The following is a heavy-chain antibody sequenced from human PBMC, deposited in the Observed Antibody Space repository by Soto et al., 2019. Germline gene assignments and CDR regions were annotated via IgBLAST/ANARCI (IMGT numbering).Heavy chain of an antibody. J-gene: IGHJ6*02. CDR3: ARGITIFGVVKMDV. V-gene: IGHV6-1*01. CDR2: TYYRSKWYN. D-gene: IGHD3-3*01. CDR1: GDSVSSNSAA. Sequence: SQTLSLTCAISGDSVSSNSAAWNWIRQSPSRGLEWLGRTYYRSKWYNDYAVSMKSRITINPDTSKNQFSLQLNSVTPEDTAVYYCARGITIFGVVKMDVWGQGTTVTVSS.